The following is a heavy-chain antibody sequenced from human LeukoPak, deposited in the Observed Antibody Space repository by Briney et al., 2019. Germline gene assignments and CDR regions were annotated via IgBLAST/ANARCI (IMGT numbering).Heavy chain of an antibody. J-gene: IGHJ3*02. V-gene: IGHV3-21*04. CDR1: GFTFSTYW. CDR3: AREGEDTDGTAFDI. Sequence: PGGSLRLSCAASGFTFSTYWMSWVRQAPGKGLEWVSSISGSSSYIYYADSVKGRFTISRDNAKNSLYLQMNSLRAEDTAVYYCAREGEDTDGTAFDIWGQGTMVTVSS. CDR2: ISGSSSYI. D-gene: IGHD3-16*01.